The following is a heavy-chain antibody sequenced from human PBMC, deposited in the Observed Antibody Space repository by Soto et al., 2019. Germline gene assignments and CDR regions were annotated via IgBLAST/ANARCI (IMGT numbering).Heavy chain of an antibody. CDR1: GFTFSRYS. D-gene: IGHD6-19*01. CDR2: ISSSSSTI. CDR3: ASSAVNYYGMDV. V-gene: IGHV3-48*02. Sequence: GGSLRLSCAASGFTFSRYSMNWVRQAPGKGLEWVSYISSSSSTIYYADSVKGRFTISRDNAKNSLYLQMNSLRDEDTAVYYCASSAVNYYGMDVWGQGTTVTVSS. J-gene: IGHJ6*02.